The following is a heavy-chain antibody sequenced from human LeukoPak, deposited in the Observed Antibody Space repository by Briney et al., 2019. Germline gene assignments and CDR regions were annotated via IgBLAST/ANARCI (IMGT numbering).Heavy chain of an antibody. Sequence: AASVKVSCKASGYTFTIYGISWVRQAPGQGLEWMGIINPSGGSTSYAQKFQGRVTMTRDMSTSTVYMELSSLRSEDTAVYYCARADIAAAGAEYFQHWGLGTLVTVSS. D-gene: IGHD6-13*01. CDR1: GYTFTIYG. V-gene: IGHV1-46*01. CDR2: INPSGGST. CDR3: ARADIAAAGAEYFQH. J-gene: IGHJ1*01.